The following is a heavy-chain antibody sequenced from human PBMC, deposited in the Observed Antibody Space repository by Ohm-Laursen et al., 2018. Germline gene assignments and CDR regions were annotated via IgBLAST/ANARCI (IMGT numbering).Heavy chain of an antibody. D-gene: IGHD2-2*01. CDR1: EVTDSPNY. Sequence: SLRLSCAASEVTDSPNYMSWIRQAPGKGLEWVSYISSSGSTIYYADSAKGRFTISRDNAKNSLYLQMNSLRAEDTAVYYCARAWAMTTEYFQHWGQGTLVTVSS. CDR3: ARAWAMTTEYFQH. V-gene: IGHV3-11*01. CDR2: ISSSGSTI. J-gene: IGHJ1*01.